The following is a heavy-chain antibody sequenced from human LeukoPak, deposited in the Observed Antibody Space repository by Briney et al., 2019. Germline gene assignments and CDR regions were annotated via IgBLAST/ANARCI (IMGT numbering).Heavy chain of an antibody. CDR1: GGSFSGYY. Sequence: SETLSLTCAVYGGSFSGYYWSWIRQPPGEGLEWIGEIHPRGTIDYNPSLKSRVTISVDTSKNQFSLKLSSVTAADTAVYYCARGGQQVVLRNWFDPWGQGTLVTVSS. CDR3: ARGGQQVVLRNWFDP. V-gene: IGHV4-34*01. D-gene: IGHD6-13*01. J-gene: IGHJ5*02. CDR2: IHPRGTI.